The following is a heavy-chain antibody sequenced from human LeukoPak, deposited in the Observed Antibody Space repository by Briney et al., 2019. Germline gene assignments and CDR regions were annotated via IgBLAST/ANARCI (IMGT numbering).Heavy chain of an antibody. CDR1: GGSISSGGYY. CDR2: IYYSGST. CDR3: ARYDSSDFDY. Sequence: PSETLSLTCTVSGGSISSGGYYWSWIRQHPGKGLEWIGYIYYSGSTYYNPSLKSRVTISVDTSKNQFSLKLSSVTAADTAVYYCARYDSSDFDYWGQGTLVTVSS. J-gene: IGHJ4*02. V-gene: IGHV4-31*03. D-gene: IGHD3-22*01.